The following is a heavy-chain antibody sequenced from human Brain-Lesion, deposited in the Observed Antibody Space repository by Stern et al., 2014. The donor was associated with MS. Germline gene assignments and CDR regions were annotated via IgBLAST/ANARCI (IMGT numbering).Heavy chain of an antibody. Sequence: EVHLVESGGGLVQPGGSLRLSCAASGFTFSNYWMHWVRQAPGKGLVLVSRVNNDGRRTSYADSVKGRFTMSRDNAKNTLYLQMNSLRVEDTAIYYCARGERWFDSWGQGTLVTVSS. V-gene: IGHV3-74*02. CDR1: GFTFSNYW. D-gene: IGHD3-10*01. CDR2: VNNDGRRT. J-gene: IGHJ5*01. CDR3: ARGERWFDS.